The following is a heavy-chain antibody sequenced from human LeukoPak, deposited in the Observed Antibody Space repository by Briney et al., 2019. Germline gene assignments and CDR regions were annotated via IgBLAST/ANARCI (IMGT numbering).Heavy chain of an antibody. CDR1: GGSISSYY. D-gene: IGHD3-22*01. CDR2: IYYGGST. CDR3: ARGRVVYDSSGYYYREPLFDY. V-gene: IGHV4-59*01. Sequence: SETLSLTCTVSGGSISSYYWSWIRQPPGKGLEWIGYIYYGGSTNYNPSLKSRVTISVDTSKNQFSLKLSSVTAADTAVYYCARGRVVYDSSGYYYREPLFDYWGQGTLVTVSS. J-gene: IGHJ4*02.